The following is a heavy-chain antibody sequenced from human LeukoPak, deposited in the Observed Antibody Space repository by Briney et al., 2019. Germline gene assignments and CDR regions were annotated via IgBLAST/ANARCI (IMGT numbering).Heavy chain of an antibody. J-gene: IGHJ4*02. Sequence: GGSLRLSCAASGFTFSSYSMNWVRQAPGKGLEWVSSISSSSSYIYYADSVKGRFTISRDNAKNSLYLQMNSLRAEDTAVYYCARGYSGSYNFDYWGQGTLVTVSS. D-gene: IGHD1-26*01. V-gene: IGHV3-21*01. CDR1: GFTFSSYS. CDR2: ISSSSSYI. CDR3: ARGYSGSYNFDY.